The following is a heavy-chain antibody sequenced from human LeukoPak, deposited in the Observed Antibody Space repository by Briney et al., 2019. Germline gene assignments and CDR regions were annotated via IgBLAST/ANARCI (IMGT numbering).Heavy chain of an antibody. V-gene: IGHV4-30-4*08. CDR1: GGSISSGDYY. D-gene: IGHD3-22*01. CDR3: ARYLVVTDAFDI. Sequence: SQTLSLTCTVSGGSISSGDYYWSWIRQPPGKGLEWIGYIYYSGSTYYNPSLKSRVTISVDTSKNQSSLKLSSVTAADTAVYYCARYLVVTDAFDIWGQGTMVTVSS. CDR2: IYYSGST. J-gene: IGHJ3*02.